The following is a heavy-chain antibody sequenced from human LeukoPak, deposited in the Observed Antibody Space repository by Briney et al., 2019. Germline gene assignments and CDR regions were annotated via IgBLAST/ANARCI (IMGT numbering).Heavy chain of an antibody. V-gene: IGHV3-30*03. CDR2: ISNDGRSK. J-gene: IGHJ4*02. CDR1: GFPFTNYA. CDR3: ARENSYGAPLDY. D-gene: IGHD5-18*01. Sequence: GGSLRLSCAASGFPFTNYAMHWVRQAPGKGLEWVAVISNDGRSKYHAESVEGRFTISRDDSKKTVYLQMNSLRGEDSAVYFCARENSYGAPLDYWGQGSLVTVSS.